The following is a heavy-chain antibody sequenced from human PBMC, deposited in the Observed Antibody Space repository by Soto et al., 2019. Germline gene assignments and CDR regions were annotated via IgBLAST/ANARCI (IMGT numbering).Heavy chain of an antibody. V-gene: IGHV4-34*01. Sequence: TLSLTCAVYGGSFSGYYWSWIRQPPGKGLEWIGEINHSGSTNYNPSLKSRVTISVDTSKNQFSLKLSSVTAADTAVYYCARVPTTVVPYFDYWGQGTLVTVSS. CDR1: GGSFSGYY. CDR2: INHSGST. D-gene: IGHD4-17*01. CDR3: ARVPTTVVPYFDY. J-gene: IGHJ4*02.